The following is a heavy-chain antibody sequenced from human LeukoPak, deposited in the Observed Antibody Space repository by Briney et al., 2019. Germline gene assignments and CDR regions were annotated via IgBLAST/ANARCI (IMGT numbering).Heavy chain of an antibody. CDR2: IYPDDSNA. V-gene: IGHV5-51*01. Sequence: GESLKISCQGSGYNFPIYWIGWVRQMPGQGLEWMGIIYPDDSNAIYGPSFQGQVTISADKSINTAYLEWSSLKASDTAIYYCARQGAAGKYYYYYMDVWGKGTTVTVPS. D-gene: IGHD6-13*01. CDR1: GYNFPIYW. CDR3: ARQGAAGKYYYYYMDV. J-gene: IGHJ6*03.